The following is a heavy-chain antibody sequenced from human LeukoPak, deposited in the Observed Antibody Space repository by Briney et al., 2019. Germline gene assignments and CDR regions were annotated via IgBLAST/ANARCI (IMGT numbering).Heavy chain of an antibody. J-gene: IGHJ4*02. Sequence: GGSLRLSCAASGFTFSSYAMHWVRQAPGKGLEWVAVISYDGSNKYYGDSVKGRFTISRDNSKNTLYLQMNSLRAEDTAVYYCAKNRYSSGWDYFDYWGQGTLVTVSS. CDR3: AKNRYSSGWDYFDY. V-gene: IGHV3-30*04. CDR1: GFTFSSYA. D-gene: IGHD6-19*01. CDR2: ISYDGSNK.